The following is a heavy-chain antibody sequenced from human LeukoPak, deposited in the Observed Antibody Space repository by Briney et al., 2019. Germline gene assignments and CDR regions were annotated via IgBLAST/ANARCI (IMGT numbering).Heavy chain of an antibody. Sequence: GGSLRLSCAASGFTVSSNYMSWVRQAPGKGLEWVSVIYSGGSTYYADSVKGRFTISRDNSKNTLYLQMNSLRAEDTAVYYWARSYSSGCFDYWGQGTLVTVSS. CDR2: IYSGGST. D-gene: IGHD6-19*01. CDR1: GFTVSSNY. V-gene: IGHV3-66*02. CDR3: ARSYSSGCFDY. J-gene: IGHJ4*02.